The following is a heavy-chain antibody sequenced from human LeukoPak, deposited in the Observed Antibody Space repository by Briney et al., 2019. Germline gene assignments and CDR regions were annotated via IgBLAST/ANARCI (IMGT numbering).Heavy chain of an antibody. V-gene: IGHV4-59*01. CDR2: IYYSGST. CDR1: GGSISSYY. Sequence: SETLSLTCTVSGGSISSYYWSWIRQPPGKGLEWIGYIYYSGSTNYNPSLKSRVTISVDTSKNQFSLKLSSVTAADTAVYYCVRHYLAIAALDPWGQGSLVTVSS. D-gene: IGHD6-13*01. CDR3: VRHYLAIAALDP. J-gene: IGHJ5*02.